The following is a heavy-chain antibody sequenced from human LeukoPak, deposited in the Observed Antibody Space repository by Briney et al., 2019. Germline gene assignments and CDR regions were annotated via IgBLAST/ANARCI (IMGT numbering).Heavy chain of an antibody. J-gene: IGHJ4*02. CDR3: ARVDTAMVFLDY. D-gene: IGHD5-18*01. CDR1: GYSISSGYY. CDR2: IYHSGST. Sequence: SETLSLTCTVSGYSISSGYYWGWIRQPPGKGLEWIGSIYHSGSTYYNPSLKSRVTISVDTSKNQFSPKLSSVTAADTAVYYCARVDTAMVFLDYWGQGTLVTVSS. V-gene: IGHV4-38-2*02.